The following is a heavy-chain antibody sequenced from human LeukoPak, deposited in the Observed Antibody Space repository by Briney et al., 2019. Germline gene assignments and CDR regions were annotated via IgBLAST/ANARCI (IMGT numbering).Heavy chain of an antibody. CDR2: IIPVFGTA. J-gene: IGHJ6*03. Sequence: VASVKVSCKASGGSFSSYAISWVRQAPGQGLEWMGGIIPVFGTANYAQKFQERVTITADIVSNTVYLEVTSLTSDDTAVYFCAKQGAARQDYYMDVWGNGTTVTVSS. CDR3: AKQGAARQDYYMDV. CDR1: GGSFSSYA. D-gene: IGHD5-18*01. V-gene: IGHV1-69*06.